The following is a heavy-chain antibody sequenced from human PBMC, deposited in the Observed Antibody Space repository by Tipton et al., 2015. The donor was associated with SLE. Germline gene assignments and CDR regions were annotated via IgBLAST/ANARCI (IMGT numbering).Heavy chain of an antibody. V-gene: IGHV5-51*03. CDR3: ARGLWNLASLDV. CDR2: INHSGST. D-gene: IGHD1-1*01. CDR1: GYSFTSYW. Sequence: VQLVQSGAEVKKPGESLKISCKGSGYSFTSYWIGWVRQMPGKGLEWIGEINHSGSTNYNPSLKSRVTISVDTSKNQFSLKLSSVTAADTAVYYCARGLWNLASLDVWGKGTTVTVSS. J-gene: IGHJ6*04.